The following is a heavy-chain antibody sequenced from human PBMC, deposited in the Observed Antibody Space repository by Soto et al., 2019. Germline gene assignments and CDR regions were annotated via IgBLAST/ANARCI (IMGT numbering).Heavy chain of an antibody. CDR3: ARGDRGAFDL. CDR2: IHSDGSST. J-gene: IGHJ3*01. D-gene: IGHD1-26*01. V-gene: IGHV3-74*01. CDR1: GFTCSYYW. Sequence: EVQLVESGGGLVRPGGSLRLSCAASGFTCSYYWMHWVRQAPGKGLVWVSRIHSDGSSTTYADFVKGRFIISRDNARNTVDLQMNRVRVEDTAVYYCARGDRGAFDLWGQGTVVTVSS.